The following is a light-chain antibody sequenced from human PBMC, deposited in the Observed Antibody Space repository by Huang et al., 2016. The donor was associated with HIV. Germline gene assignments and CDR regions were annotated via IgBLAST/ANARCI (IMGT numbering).Light chain of an antibody. CDR3: QQYNNWPPWT. CDR2: GAS. CDR1: QSVSNN. J-gene: IGKJ1*01. V-gene: IGKV3-15*01. Sequence: EIVMTQSPATLSVSPRERATLSCRASQSVSNNLAWYQQKPGQAPGLLIYGASTRATGIPARFSGSGSGTEFTLTISSLQSEDFAVYYCQQYNNWPPWTFGQGTKVEIK.